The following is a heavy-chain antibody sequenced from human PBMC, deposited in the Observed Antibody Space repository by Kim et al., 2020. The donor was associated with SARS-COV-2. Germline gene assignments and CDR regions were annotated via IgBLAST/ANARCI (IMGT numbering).Heavy chain of an antibody. CDR2: IKQDGSEK. V-gene: IGHV3-7*01. Sequence: GGSLRLSCAASGFTFSSYWMSWVRQAPGKGLEWVANIKQDGSEKYYVDSVKGRFTISRDNAKNSLYLQMNSLRAEDTAVYYCARDSSSSAVAGPYYYYYGMDVWGQGTTVTVSS. CDR3: ARDSSSSAVAGPYYYYYGMDV. CDR1: GFTFSSYW. J-gene: IGHJ6*02. D-gene: IGHD6-19*01.